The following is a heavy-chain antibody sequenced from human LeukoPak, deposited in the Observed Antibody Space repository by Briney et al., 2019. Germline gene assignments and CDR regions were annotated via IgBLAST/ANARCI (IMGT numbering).Heavy chain of an antibody. Sequence: KPSETPSLTCTVSGGSISSGGYYWSWIRQHPGRGLEWIGYIYYSGSTNYNPSLKSRVTISVDTSKNQFSLKLSSVTAADTAVYYCARQAPARFGEPAIDYWGQGTLVTVSS. V-gene: IGHV4-61*08. D-gene: IGHD3-10*01. CDR1: GGSISSGGYY. J-gene: IGHJ4*02. CDR2: IYYSGST. CDR3: ARQAPARFGEPAIDY.